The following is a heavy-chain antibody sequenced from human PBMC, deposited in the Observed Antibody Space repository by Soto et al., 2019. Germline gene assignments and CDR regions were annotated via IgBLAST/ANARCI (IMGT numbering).Heavy chain of an antibody. CDR3: ATEGDGSGSYYCGMDV. D-gene: IGHD3-22*01. V-gene: IGHV1-69*12. CDR1: GGTFSSYA. CDR2: IIPIFGRA. J-gene: IGHJ6*02. Sequence: QVQLVQSGAEVKKPGSSVKVSCKASGGTFSSYAITWVRQAPGQGLEWMGGIIPIFGRANYAQKLQGRVTITADESTSTAYMELSSLRSEDTAVYYCATEGDGSGSYYCGMDVWGQGTTVTVSS.